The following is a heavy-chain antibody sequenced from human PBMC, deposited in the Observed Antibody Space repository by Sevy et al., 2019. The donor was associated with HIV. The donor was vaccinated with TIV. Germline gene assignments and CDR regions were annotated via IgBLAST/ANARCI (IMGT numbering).Heavy chain of an antibody. V-gene: IGHV3-23*01. J-gene: IGHJ4*02. CDR2: LSFACGRI. CDR1: GFTFSKYS. Sequence: GGCLRLSCVASGFTFSKYSMSWVRQTPGKGLEWVSTLSFACGRINYADSVKGRFTMSRDDSRNTFYLQMDSLRAEDTAIYYCARERCSKPHDYWGQGTPVTVSS. CDR3: ARERCSKPHDY. D-gene: IGHD2-2*01.